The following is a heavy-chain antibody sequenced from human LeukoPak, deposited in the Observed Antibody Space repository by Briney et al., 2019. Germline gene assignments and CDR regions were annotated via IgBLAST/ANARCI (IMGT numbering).Heavy chain of an antibody. V-gene: IGHV3-30*18. CDR2: ISYDGSKK. CDR1: GFSFSSES. CDR3: AKEYHRVHDAFDT. J-gene: IGHJ3*02. D-gene: IGHD2-2*01. Sequence: PGGSLRLSCAASGFSFSSESMHWVRQAPGKGLEWVAVISYDGSKKSYADSVKGRFTISRDNSKSTVYLQMSSLTTEDTAVYHCAKEYHRVHDAFDTWGHGTMVIVSS.